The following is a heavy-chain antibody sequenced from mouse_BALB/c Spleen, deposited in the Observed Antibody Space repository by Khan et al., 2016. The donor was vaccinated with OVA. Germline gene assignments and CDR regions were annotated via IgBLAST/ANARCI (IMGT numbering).Heavy chain of an antibody. V-gene: IGHV2-2*02. J-gene: IGHJ3*01. CDR1: GFSLTNYS. CDR2: IWSAGST. Sequence: QVQLKQSGPGLVQPSQSLSITCTVSGFSLTNYSVHWVRQSPGQGLEWLGVIWSAGSTDYNAAFISRLTIRKDNSRRQVFFILNSLQPTDTAIYYCARRGYDYGRGALFAYGGQGTLVTVSA. CDR3: ARRGYDYGRGALFAY. D-gene: IGHD2-4*01.